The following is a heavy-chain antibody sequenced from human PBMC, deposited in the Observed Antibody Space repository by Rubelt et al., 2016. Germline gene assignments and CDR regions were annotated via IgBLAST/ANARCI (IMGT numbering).Heavy chain of an antibody. Sequence: QITLKETGPTLVKPTQTLTLTCTFSGFSISSYGAGVGWLRQPPGRALEWLAFIYWDDDKRYSSSLRSRLTITKDTSKNQVVLTMTNIDPVDTATYFCAHRGYYDSRGYYIFDYWGQGTLVTVSS. V-gene: IGHV2-5*02. CDR3: AHRGYYDSRGYYIFDY. J-gene: IGHJ4*02. CDR1: GFSISSYGAG. CDR2: IYWDDDK. D-gene: IGHD3-22*01.